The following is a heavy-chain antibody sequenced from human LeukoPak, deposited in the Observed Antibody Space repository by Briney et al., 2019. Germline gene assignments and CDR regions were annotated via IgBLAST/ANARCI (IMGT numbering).Heavy chain of an antibody. V-gene: IGHV4-30-4*01. CDR1: GGSISSGDYY. Sequence: SETLSLTCTVSGGSISSGDYYWSWIRQPPGKGLEWIGYIYYSGSTYYNPSFKSRVTISVDTSKNQFSLKLSSVTAADTAVYYCARASIAAAAFDIWGQGTMVTVSS. CDR3: ARASIAAAAFDI. J-gene: IGHJ3*02. CDR2: IYYSGST. D-gene: IGHD6-13*01.